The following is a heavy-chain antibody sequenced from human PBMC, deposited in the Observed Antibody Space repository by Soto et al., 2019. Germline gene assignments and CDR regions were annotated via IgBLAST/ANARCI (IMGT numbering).Heavy chain of an antibody. CDR1: GYTFTGYY. J-gene: IGHJ4*02. Sequence: QVQLVQSGAEVKKPGASVKVSCKASGYTFTGYYMHWVRQAPGQGLEWMGWINPNSGGTNYAQKFQGWVTMTRDTSISTAYMELSRLRSADTAVYYCARGSTDSYPGSRIFDFWGRGTLVTVSS. CDR2: INPNSGGT. V-gene: IGHV1-2*04. CDR3: ARGSTDSYPGSRIFDF. D-gene: IGHD3-10*01.